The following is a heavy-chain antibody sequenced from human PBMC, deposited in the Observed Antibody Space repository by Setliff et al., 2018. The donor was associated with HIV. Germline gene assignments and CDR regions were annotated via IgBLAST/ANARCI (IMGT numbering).Heavy chain of an antibody. Sequence: SETLSLTCTVSGGSISSSSYYWGWIRQPPGKGLEWIGSIDYSGSTYYNPSLKSRVTISVDTSKSQFSLELSSVTAADTAVYYCARKPGFCSGGGCRGYFDYWGQGALVTVSS. CDR1: GGSISSSSYY. V-gene: IGHV4-39*07. CDR2: IDYSGST. J-gene: IGHJ4*02. D-gene: IGHD2-15*01. CDR3: ARKPGFCSGGGCRGYFDY.